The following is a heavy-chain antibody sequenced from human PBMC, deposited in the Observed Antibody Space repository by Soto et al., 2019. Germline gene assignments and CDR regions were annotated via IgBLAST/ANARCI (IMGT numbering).Heavy chain of an antibody. J-gene: IGHJ4*02. CDR3: ASQYYDILTGYPTLSFDY. D-gene: IGHD3-9*01. V-gene: IGHV1-18*01. CDR2: ISAYNGNT. Sequence: QVQLVQSGAEVKKPGASVKVSCKASGYTFTSYGISWVRQAPGQGLEWMGWISAYNGNTNYAQKLQGRVTMTTDTSTSTAYMELRSLRSDDTAVYYCASQYYDILTGYPTLSFDYWGQGTLVTVSS. CDR1: GYTFTSYG.